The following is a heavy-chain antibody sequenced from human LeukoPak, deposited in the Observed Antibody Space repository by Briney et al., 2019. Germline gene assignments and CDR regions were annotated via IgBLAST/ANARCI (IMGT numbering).Heavy chain of an antibody. J-gene: IGHJ4*02. CDR1: GGSISSHY. Sequence: SETLSLTCTVSGGSISSHYWSWIRQPPGKGLEWIGYIYYSGSTNYNPSLKSRVTISVDTSKNQFSLKLSSVTAADTAVYYCARAAYFSVTTYDYWGQGTLATVSS. CDR3: ARAAYFSVTTYDY. CDR2: IYYSGST. D-gene: IGHD3-16*01. V-gene: IGHV4-59*11.